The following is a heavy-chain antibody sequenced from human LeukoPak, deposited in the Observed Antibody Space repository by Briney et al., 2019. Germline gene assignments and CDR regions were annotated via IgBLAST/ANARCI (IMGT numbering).Heavy chain of an antibody. CDR1: GGTFSFYA. Sequence: SVTVSCKASGGTFSFYAYCWVRQAPGPGMEWMGMIIPNLGIANYAQQFLGRVTITAVKSTSIDYMELSSLSSDDTSVSYSAPDGPCDGHNDPDCSGDRRSGLFDPWGQGTLVTVSS. CDR3: APDGPCDGHNDPDCSGDRRSGLFDP. D-gene: IGHD2-15*01. J-gene: IGHJ5*02. V-gene: IGHV1-69*04. CDR2: IIPNLGIA.